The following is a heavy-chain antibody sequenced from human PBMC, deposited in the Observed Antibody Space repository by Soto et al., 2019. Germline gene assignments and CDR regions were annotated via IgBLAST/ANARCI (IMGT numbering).Heavy chain of an antibody. Sequence: ASVKVSCKAFGYIFTSYYTHWVRQAPGQGLEWMGIINPSGGSTTYAQKFQGRVTITADKSTSTAYMELSSLRSEDTAVYYCATRGDDFDYWGQGTLVTVSS. J-gene: IGHJ4*02. CDR1: GYIFTSYY. V-gene: IGHV1-46*01. D-gene: IGHD4-17*01. CDR3: ATRGDDFDY. CDR2: INPSGGST.